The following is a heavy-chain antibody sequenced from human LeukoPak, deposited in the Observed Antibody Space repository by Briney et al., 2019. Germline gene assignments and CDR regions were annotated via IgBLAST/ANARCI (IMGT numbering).Heavy chain of an antibody. CDR3: AKHLYDSSGYYPPMDY. Sequence: GGSLRLSCAASGFTFSTFALNWVRQAPGEGLERVSSISNGGGSTYYADSVKGRFTISRDNSKNTLYLQMNSLRAEDTAVYYCAKHLYDSSGYYPPMDYWGQGTLVTVSS. J-gene: IGHJ4*02. CDR1: GFTFSTFA. V-gene: IGHV3-23*01. D-gene: IGHD3-22*01. CDR2: ISNGGGST.